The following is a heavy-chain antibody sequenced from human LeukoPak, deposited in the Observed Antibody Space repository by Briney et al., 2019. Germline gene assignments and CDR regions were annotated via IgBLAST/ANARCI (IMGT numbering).Heavy chain of an antibody. J-gene: IGHJ6*02. CDR1: GYTFTSYY. V-gene: IGHV1-46*01. CDR3: AREGRVTGSSWLVLGMDV. CDR2: INPSGGST. Sequence: ASVKVSCKASGYTFTSYYMHWVRQAPGQGLEWMGIINPSGGSTSYAQKFQGRVTMTRDTSTSTVYMELSSLRSEDTAVYYCAREGRVTGSSWLVLGMDVWGQGTTVTVSS. D-gene: IGHD6-19*01.